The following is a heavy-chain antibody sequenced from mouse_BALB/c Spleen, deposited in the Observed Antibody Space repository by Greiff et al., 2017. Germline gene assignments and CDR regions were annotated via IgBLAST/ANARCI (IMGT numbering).Heavy chain of an antibody. CDR2: IYPYNGGT. CDR1: GYTFTDYN. J-gene: IGHJ1*01. CDR3: ARWGIKDFDV. Sequence: VQLKQSGPELVKPGASVKISCKASGYTFTDYNMHWVKQSHGKSLEWIGYIYPYNGGTGYNQKFKSKATLTVDNSSSTAYMELRSLTSEDTAVYYCARWGIKDFDVWGAGTTVTVSS. D-gene: IGHD1-3*01. V-gene: IGHV1S29*02.